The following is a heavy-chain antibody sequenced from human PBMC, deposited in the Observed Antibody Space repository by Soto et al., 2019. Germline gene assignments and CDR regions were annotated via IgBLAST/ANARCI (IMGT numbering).Heavy chain of an antibody. CDR3: ARALHCSSTSCYIRGGPYNWFDP. Sequence: SETLSLTCTVSGGSISSYYWSWIRQPPGKGLEWIGYIYYSGSTNYNPSLKSRVTISVDPSKNQFSLKLSSVTAADTAVYYCARALHCSSTSCYIRGGPYNWFDPWGQGTLVTVSS. CDR2: IYYSGST. CDR1: GGSISSYY. J-gene: IGHJ5*02. D-gene: IGHD2-2*02. V-gene: IGHV4-59*01.